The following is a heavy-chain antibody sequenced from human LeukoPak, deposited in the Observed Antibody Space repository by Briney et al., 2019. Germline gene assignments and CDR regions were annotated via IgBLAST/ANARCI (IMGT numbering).Heavy chain of an antibody. J-gene: IGHJ3*02. D-gene: IGHD6-19*01. CDR2: INPNSGGT. CDR1: GYTFTGYY. Sequence: ASVKVSCKASGYTFTGYYMHWVRQAPGQGLEWMGWINPNSGGTNYAQKFQGRVTITRNTSISTAYMELSSLRSEDTAVYYCARRAVGTDAFDIWGQGTMVTVSS. CDR3: ARRAVGTDAFDI. V-gene: IGHV1-2*02.